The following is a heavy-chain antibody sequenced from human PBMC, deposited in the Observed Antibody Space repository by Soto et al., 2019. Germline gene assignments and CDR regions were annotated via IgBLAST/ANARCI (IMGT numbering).Heavy chain of an antibody. D-gene: IGHD3-16*01. J-gene: IGHJ2*01. CDR2: IKVGRGSL. Sequence: GPPVRVYCKASGASFSKYARHWVRHAPGEGRGWMGWIKVGRGSLKYSEGFQGKVTLTRDASASKAFMELSGLTSDDTAICYCAIVFYGRGDQQFRKYFWSRG. CDR1: GASFSKYA. V-gene: IGHV1-3*01. CDR3: AIVFYGRGDQQFRKYF.